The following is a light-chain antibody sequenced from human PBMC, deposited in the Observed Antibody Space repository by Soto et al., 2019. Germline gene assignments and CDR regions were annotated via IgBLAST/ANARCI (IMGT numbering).Light chain of an antibody. CDR1: RSLTTN. J-gene: IGKJ5*01. Sequence: EIVLTQSPGTLSLSPGERATLSCRASRSLTTNLAWYQKKPGQAPRLLIHDASTRATGIPARFSGSGSGTEFTLTISSLQSEDFAVYYCQQYDDWPLTFGQGTRLEIK. CDR3: QQYDDWPLT. CDR2: DAS. V-gene: IGKV3-15*01.